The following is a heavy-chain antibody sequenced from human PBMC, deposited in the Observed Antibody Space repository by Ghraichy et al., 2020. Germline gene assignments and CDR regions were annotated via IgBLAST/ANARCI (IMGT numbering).Heavy chain of an antibody. CDR2: ISGSGDST. D-gene: IGHD2-15*01. Sequence: GESLRLSCVASGFTFSTYAMRWVRQAPGKGLEWVSSISGSGDSTYYADSVKGRFTISRDNSKNTLYLQMNSLRAEDTAVYYCAKDFKHCSGGGSYGYYYYYGLDVWGQGTTVTVSS. V-gene: IGHV3-23*01. CDR3: AKDFKHCSGGGSYGYYYYYGLDV. CDR1: GFTFSTYA. J-gene: IGHJ6*02.